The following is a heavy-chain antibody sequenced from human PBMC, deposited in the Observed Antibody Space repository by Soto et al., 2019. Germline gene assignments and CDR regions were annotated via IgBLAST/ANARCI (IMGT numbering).Heavy chain of an antibody. V-gene: IGHV1-69*13. CDR3: ARDKYCSGGSCQGHYYYYGMDV. J-gene: IGHJ6*02. CDR2: IIPIFGTA. D-gene: IGHD2-15*01. Sequence: SVKVSCKASGGTFSSYAISWVRQAPGQGLEWMGGIIPIFGTANYAQKFQGRVTITADESTSTAYMELSSLRSEDTAVYYCARDKYCSGGSCQGHYYYYGMDVWGQGTTVTVSS. CDR1: GGTFSSYA.